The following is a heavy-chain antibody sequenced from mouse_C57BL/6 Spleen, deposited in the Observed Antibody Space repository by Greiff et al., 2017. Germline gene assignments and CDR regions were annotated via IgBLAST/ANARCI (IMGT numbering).Heavy chain of an antibody. D-gene: IGHD1-1*01. Sequence: VQLQQPGAELVMPGASVKLSCKASGYTFTSYWMHWVKQRPGQGLEWIGEIDPSDSYTNYNQKFKGKSTLTVDKSSSTAYMQLSRLTSEDSAVYYCARGGTTVVAPYYWGQGTTLTVSS. V-gene: IGHV1-69*01. CDR1: GYTFTSYW. J-gene: IGHJ2*01. CDR3: ARGGTTVVAPYY. CDR2: IDPSDSYT.